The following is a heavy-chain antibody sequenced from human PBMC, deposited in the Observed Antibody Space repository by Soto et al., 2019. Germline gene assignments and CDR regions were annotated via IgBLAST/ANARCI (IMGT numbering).Heavy chain of an antibody. CDR1: GDSVSSSRAA. CDR2: TYYRSKWYD. Sequence: SQTLSLTCAISGDSVSSSRAAWNWIRRSPSRGLEWLGRTYYRSKWYDDYAVSVKGRISINPDTSKNQYSLHLSSVTPEDTAVYFCTSEGAASTDYRGNIDHWGPGTPVTVSS. V-gene: IGHV6-1*01. J-gene: IGHJ4*02. CDR3: TSEGAASTDYRGNIDH. D-gene: IGHD2-21*01.